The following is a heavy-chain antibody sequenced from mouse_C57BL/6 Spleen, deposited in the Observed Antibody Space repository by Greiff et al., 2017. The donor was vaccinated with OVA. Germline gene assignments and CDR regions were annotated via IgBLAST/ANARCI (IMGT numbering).Heavy chain of an antibody. CDR1: GYEFSSSW. CDR3: ARDSSGPFAY. J-gene: IGHJ3*01. Sequence: QVQLQQSGPELVKPGASVKISCKASGYEFSSSWMNWVKQRPGKGLEWIGRIYPGDGDTNYNGKFKGKATLTADKSSSTAYMQLSSLTSEDSAVYFSARDSSGPFAYWGQGTLVTVSA. D-gene: IGHD3-2*02. CDR2: IYPGDGDT. V-gene: IGHV1-82*01.